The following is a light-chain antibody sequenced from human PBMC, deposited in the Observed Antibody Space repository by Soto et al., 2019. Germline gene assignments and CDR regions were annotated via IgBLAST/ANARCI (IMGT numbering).Light chain of an antibody. V-gene: IGLV1-40*01. CDR1: TSNIGAGYE. CDR3: QSYDRGLSLVV. CDR2: DDD. J-gene: IGLJ2*01. Sequence: QSVLTQPPSVSGAPGQRVTISCTGSTSNIGAGYEVHWYQQVPGTAPKLLIYDDDKRPSGVPDRFSGSRSGTSASLGITGLQTDDEADYYCQSYDRGLSLVVFGGGTKVTVL.